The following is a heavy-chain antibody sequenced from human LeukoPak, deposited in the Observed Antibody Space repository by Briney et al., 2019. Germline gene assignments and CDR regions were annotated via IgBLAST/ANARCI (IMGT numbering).Heavy chain of an antibody. CDR2: VLYSGST. V-gene: IGHV4-59*01. D-gene: IGHD3-10*01. CDR1: GGSISGYY. Sequence: RPSETLSLTCTVSGGSISGYYWSWIRQPPGKGLEWIGYVLYSGSTNYNPSLKSRVTISVDMSESQFSLKLSSVTAADTAVYYCARVESNYGLCYFDYWGQGTLVTVSS. CDR3: ARVESNYGLCYFDY. J-gene: IGHJ4*02.